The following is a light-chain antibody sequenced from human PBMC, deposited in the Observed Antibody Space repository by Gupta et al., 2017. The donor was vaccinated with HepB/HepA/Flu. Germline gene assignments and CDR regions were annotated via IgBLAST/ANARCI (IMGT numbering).Light chain of an antibody. CDR1: QDISNY. CDR3: QQYDNLPIT. CDR2: DAS. J-gene: IGKJ4*01. V-gene: IGKV1-33*01. Sequence: DIQMTQSPSSLSASVGDRVTITCQASQDISNYLNWYQQKPGKAPKLLIYDASNLETGVPSRFSGSGSRTXFTFTIXSLQPEDIATYYCQQYDNLPITFGXGTKVEIK.